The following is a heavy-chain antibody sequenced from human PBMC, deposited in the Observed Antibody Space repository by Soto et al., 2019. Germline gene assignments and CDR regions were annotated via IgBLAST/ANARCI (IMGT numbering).Heavy chain of an antibody. D-gene: IGHD3-22*01. V-gene: IGHV1-69*01. J-gene: IGHJ4*02. Sequence: QVQLVQSGAEVKKPGSSVKVSCKASGGTFSSYAISWVRQAPGQGLEWMGGIIPIFGTANYAQKFQGRVTITADESTSTAYMELSSLRSEDTAGYYCARSPKIVVVITDRFDYWGQGTLVTVSS. CDR2: IIPIFGTA. CDR3: ARSPKIVVVITDRFDY. CDR1: GGTFSSYA.